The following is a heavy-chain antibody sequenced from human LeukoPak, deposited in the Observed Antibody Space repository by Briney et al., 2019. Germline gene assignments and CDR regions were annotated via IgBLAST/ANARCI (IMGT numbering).Heavy chain of an antibody. J-gene: IGHJ3*02. CDR1: GFTFTNAW. D-gene: IGHD3-10*01. CDR2: ISYDGSNK. Sequence: GGSLRLSCATSGFTFTNAWMTWVRQAPGKGLEWVAVISYDGSNKYYADSVKGRFTISRDNSKNTLYLQMNSLRAEDTAVYYCAKDGSLWFGELVPGDAFDIWGQGSMVTVSS. CDR3: AKDGSLWFGELVPGDAFDI. V-gene: IGHV3-30*18.